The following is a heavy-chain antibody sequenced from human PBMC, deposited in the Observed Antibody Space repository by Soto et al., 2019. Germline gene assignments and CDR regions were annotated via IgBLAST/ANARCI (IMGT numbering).Heavy chain of an antibody. V-gene: IGHV3-30-3*01. CDR3: ARDEWGSHTIIGLFDP. Sequence: GGSLRLSCAASGFTFSSYAMHWVRQAPGKGLEWVAVISYDGSNKYYADSVKGRFTISRDNSKNTLYLQMNSLRAEDTAVYYCARDEWGSHTIIGLFDPWGQGTLVTVSS. D-gene: IGHD1-26*01. CDR2: ISYDGSNK. CDR1: GFTFSSYA. J-gene: IGHJ5*02.